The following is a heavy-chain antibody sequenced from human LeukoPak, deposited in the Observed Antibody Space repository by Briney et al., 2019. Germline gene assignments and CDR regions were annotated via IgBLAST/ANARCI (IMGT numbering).Heavy chain of an antibody. D-gene: IGHD1-26*01. V-gene: IGHV3-33*01. CDR3: ATSGSPGGY. CDR2: IWYDGSNK. CDR1: GFTFSDYT. Sequence: GRSLRLSCAASGFTFSDYTIHWVRQAPGKGLEWVAVIWYDGSNKYYADSVKGRFTISRDNSKNTLYLQMNSLRAEDTAMYYCATSGSPGGYWGQGTLVTVSS. J-gene: IGHJ4*02.